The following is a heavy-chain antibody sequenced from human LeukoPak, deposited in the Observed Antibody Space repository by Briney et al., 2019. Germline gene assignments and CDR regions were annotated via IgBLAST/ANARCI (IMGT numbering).Heavy chain of an antibody. CDR3: ARESHYYDSSGYYKYFDY. J-gene: IGHJ4*02. CDR2: IYSGGST. Sequence: PGGSLRLSCAASGFTVSSNYMSWVRQAPGKGLEWVSVIYSGGSTYYADSVKGRFTISRDNSKNTLYLQMNSLRAEDTAVYYCARESHYYDSSGYYKYFDYWGQGTLVTVSS. D-gene: IGHD3-22*01. V-gene: IGHV3-53*01. CDR1: GFTVSSNY.